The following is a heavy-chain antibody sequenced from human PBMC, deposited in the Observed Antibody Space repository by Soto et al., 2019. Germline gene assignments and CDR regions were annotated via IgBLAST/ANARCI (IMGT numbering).Heavy chain of an antibody. D-gene: IGHD4-17*01. V-gene: IGHV1-18*01. CDR3: ARVRFGDAFDY. J-gene: IGHJ4*02. Sequence: QVQLVQSGPEVKKPGASVKVSCEVSGYRFPSFGITWVRKAPGQGLEWVGWVNPDNHNTNYAQNLQHRVSLTTDTSTNTAFLELRDLTSDDTAVYYCARVRFGDAFDYWGQGTLVTVSS. CDR1: GYRFPSFG. CDR2: VNPDNHNT.